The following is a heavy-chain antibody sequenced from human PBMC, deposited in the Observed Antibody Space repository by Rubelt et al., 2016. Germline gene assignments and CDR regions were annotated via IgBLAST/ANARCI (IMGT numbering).Heavy chain of an antibody. D-gene: IGHD6-6*01. J-gene: IGHJ4*02. CDR1: GYTFSTYW. CDR2: IYPGDSDT. CDR3: ARQSGSSAPLRY. V-gene: IGHV5-51*01. Sequence: EVQLVQSGAEVKKPGESLRMSCKGSGYTFSTYWIGWVRQMPGQGLEWMGAIYPGDSDTRYSPSFQGQVTISAAKSISAAYLQWSSLKASDTAMYYCARQSGSSAPLRYWGQGTLVTVSS.